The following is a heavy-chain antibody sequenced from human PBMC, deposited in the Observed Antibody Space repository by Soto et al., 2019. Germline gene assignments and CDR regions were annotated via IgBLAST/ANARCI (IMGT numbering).Heavy chain of an antibody. CDR3: XXXXXXXXXXIFDY. D-gene: IGHD1-20*01. V-gene: IGHV3-23*01. CDR2: ISGSGGST. Sequence: EVQLLESGGGLVQPGGSLRLSCAASGFTFSSYAMSWVRQAPGKGLEWVSAISGSGGSTYYADSVKGRSTISRDNSXXXXXXXXXXXXXXXXXXXXXXXXXXXXXXXIFDYWGQGNLVTVSS. CDR1: GFTFSSYA. J-gene: IGHJ4*02.